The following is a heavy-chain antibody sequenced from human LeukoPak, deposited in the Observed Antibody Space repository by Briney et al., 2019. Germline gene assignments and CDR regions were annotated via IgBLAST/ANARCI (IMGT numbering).Heavy chain of an antibody. V-gene: IGHV1-24*01. Sequence: ASVKVSCKVSGYTLTELSMHWVRQAPGKGLEWMGGFDPEDGETIYAQKFQGRVTMTEDTSTDTAYMELSSLRSEDTAVYYCATPLYSGSNDAFDIWGQGTMVTVSS. CDR3: ATPLYSGSNDAFDI. J-gene: IGHJ3*02. D-gene: IGHD1-26*01. CDR2: FDPEDGET. CDR1: GYTLTELS.